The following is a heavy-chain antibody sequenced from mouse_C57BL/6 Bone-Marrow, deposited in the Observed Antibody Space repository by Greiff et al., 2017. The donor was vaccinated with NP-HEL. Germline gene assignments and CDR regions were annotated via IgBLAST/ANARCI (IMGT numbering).Heavy chain of an antibody. CDR2: ISNLAYSI. CDR1: GFTFSDYG. V-gene: IGHV5-15*01. Sequence: EVQGVESGGGLVQPGGSLKLSCAASGFTFSDYGMAWVRQAPRKGPEWVAFISNLAYSIYYADTVTGRFTISRENAKNTLYLEMSSLRSEDTAMYYCARQGRFYAMDYWGQGTSVTVSS. D-gene: IGHD1-1*01. CDR3: ARQGRFYAMDY. J-gene: IGHJ4*01.